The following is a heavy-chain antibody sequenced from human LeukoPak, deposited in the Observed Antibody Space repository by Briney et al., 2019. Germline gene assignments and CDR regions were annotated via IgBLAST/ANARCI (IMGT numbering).Heavy chain of an antibody. J-gene: IGHJ4*02. CDR2: INHSGST. V-gene: IGHV4-34*01. CDR1: GGSFSGYY. D-gene: IGHD2-2*01. Sequence: SETLSLTCAVYGGSFSGYYWSWIRQPPGKGLEWIGEINHSGSTNYNPPLKSRVTISVDTSKNQFSLKLSSVTAADTAVYYCARVSYQEGVDYWGQGTLVTVSS. CDR3: ARVSYQEGVDY.